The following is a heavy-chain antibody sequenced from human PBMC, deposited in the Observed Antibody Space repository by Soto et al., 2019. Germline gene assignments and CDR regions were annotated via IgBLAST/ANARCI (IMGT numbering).Heavy chain of an antibody. D-gene: IGHD3-10*01. CDR2: IDPSDSYT. CDR3: ARHPTSIRTDGEGMDV. J-gene: IGHJ6*02. CDR1: GYSFTSYW. V-gene: IGHV5-10-1*01. Sequence: PGESLKISCKGSGYSFTSYWISWVRQMPGKGLEWMGRIDPSDSYTNYSPSFQGHVTISADKSISTAYLQWSSLKASDTAMYYCARHPTSIRTDGEGMDVWGQGTTVTVSS.